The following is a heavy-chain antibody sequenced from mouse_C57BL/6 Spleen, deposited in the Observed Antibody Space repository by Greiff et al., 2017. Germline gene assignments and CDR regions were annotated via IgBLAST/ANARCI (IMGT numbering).Heavy chain of an antibody. Sequence: VQLQQPGAELVKPGASVKLSRKASGYTFTSYWMHWVKQRPGQGLEWIGMIHPNSGSTNYNEKFKSKATLTVDKSSSTAYMQLSSLTSEDSAVYYCARGDGYYVFDYWGQGTTLTVSS. D-gene: IGHD2-3*01. CDR1: GYTFTSYW. CDR3: ARGDGYYVFDY. J-gene: IGHJ2*01. CDR2: IHPNSGST. V-gene: IGHV1-64*01.